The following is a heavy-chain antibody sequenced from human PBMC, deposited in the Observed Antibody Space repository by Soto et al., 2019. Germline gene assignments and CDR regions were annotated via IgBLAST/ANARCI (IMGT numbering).Heavy chain of an antibody. J-gene: IGHJ3*02. Sequence: QVQLHQWGAGLLKPSETLSLTCAVYGGSFSGYYWNWIRQPPGKGLEWIGEVTQSGSTNYSPSLKSRVTISVDTSKTQFSLELSSVTAADTAVYYCARITSTSWNDAFDIWGQGTMVTVSS. CDR2: VTQSGST. V-gene: IGHV4-34*01. CDR1: GGSFSGYY. CDR3: ARITSTSWNDAFDI. D-gene: IGHD6-13*01.